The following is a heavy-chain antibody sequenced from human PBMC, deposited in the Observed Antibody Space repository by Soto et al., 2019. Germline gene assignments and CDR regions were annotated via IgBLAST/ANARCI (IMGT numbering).Heavy chain of an antibody. CDR2: TSYDGSYK. D-gene: IGHD3-3*01. CDR3: AKDRAIFGVVIPDY. Sequence: QVQLVESGGGVVQPGRSLRLSCAASGFTFSSYGMHWVRQAPGKGLEWVAITSYDGSYKFYADSVKGRFTISRDNSKNTVYLLMNSLRAEDTAVYYCAKDRAIFGVVIPDYWGQGTLVTVSS. CDR1: GFTFSSYG. V-gene: IGHV3-30*18. J-gene: IGHJ4*02.